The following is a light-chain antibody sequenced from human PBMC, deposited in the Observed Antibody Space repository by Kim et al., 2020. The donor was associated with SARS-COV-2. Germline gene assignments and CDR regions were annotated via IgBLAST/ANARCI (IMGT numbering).Light chain of an antibody. J-gene: IGKJ5*01. Sequence: VNRLLAWYQQKPGQAPRLLIDEASNRATGIPARLSGSGSGTDFTLTISSLEPEDFAVYYCQQRFSWPLTFGQGTRLEIK. CDR3: QQRFSWPLT. CDR2: EAS. V-gene: IGKV3-11*01. CDR1: VNRL.